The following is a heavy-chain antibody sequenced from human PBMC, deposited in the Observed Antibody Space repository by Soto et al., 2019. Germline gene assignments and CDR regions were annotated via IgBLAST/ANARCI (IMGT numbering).Heavy chain of an antibody. J-gene: IGHJ2*01. CDR3: ARTPPGATMVRGPYYYFDL. CDR1: GDAIYIGGYY. Sequence: TSETLSLTCTVSGDAIYIGGYYWTWIRQHPGKGLEWIGYIYHTGKTYYNPSLESRVTMSVDTSKNQFSLKLASVTAADTAVYYCARTPPGATMVRGPYYYFDLWGRGTLVTVSS. D-gene: IGHD3-10*01. CDR2: IYHTGKT. V-gene: IGHV4-31*03.